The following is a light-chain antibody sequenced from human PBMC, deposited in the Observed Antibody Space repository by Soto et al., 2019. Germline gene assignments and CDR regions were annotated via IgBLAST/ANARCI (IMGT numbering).Light chain of an antibody. CDR1: ERLSSVY. CDR2: GAS. CDR3: KQDGGSPRIT. Sequence: EIVLTQSPGTLSLSPGERATLSCRASERLSSVYLAWYQQRPGQPPRLLIYGASNRATGIPDRFSGSGSGTDFPLIINRLEPEDVAIYYCKQDGGSPRITCGQGTRLEIK. J-gene: IGKJ5*01. V-gene: IGKV3-20*01.